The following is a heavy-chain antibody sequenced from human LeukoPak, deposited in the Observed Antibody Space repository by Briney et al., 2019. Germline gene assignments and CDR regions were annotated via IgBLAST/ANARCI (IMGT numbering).Heavy chain of an antibody. CDR1: GGSFSGYY. CDR3: ARVSLGWLGGYYYYYGMDV. CDR2: INHSGST. Sequence: SETLSLTCAVYGGSFSGYYWSWIRQPPGKGLEWIGEINHSGSTNYNPSLKSRVTISVDTSKNQFSPKLSSVTAADTAVYYCARVSLGWLGGYYYYYGMDVWGQGTTVTVSS. V-gene: IGHV4-34*01. D-gene: IGHD3-22*01. J-gene: IGHJ6*02.